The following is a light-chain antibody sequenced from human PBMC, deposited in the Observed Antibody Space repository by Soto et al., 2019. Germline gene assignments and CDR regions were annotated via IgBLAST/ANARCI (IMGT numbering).Light chain of an antibody. CDR2: AAS. Sequence: DIQMTQPPSSLSASVGDRVTITCRASQSIGNYLNWYQHKPGKAPKLLIYAASSLQSGVPSRFSGSGSGTDFTLTINSLQPEDFATYFCHQSHSSPYTFGQGTKLEIK. CDR3: HQSHSSPYT. CDR1: QSIGNY. V-gene: IGKV1-39*01. J-gene: IGKJ2*01.